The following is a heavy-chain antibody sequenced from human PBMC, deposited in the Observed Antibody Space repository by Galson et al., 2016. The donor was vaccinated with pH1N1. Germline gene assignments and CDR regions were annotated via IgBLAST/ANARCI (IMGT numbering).Heavy chain of an antibody. Sequence: SVKVSCKASGYTFTVYYLHWVRQAPGQGLEWMGRLNPCSGATDYAPNFQGRVTMTRDTSITTAYLELNGLRFDDTAVYYCMAPITGQTDYWGQGTLVTVSS. V-gene: IGHV1-2*06. D-gene: IGHD2-2*02. J-gene: IGHJ4*02. CDR3: MAPITGQTDY. CDR2: LNPCSGAT. CDR1: GYTFTVYY.